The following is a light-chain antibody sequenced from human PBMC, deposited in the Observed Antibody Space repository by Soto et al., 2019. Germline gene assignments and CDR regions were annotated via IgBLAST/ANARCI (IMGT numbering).Light chain of an antibody. CDR3: QQYQNSPRK. CDR2: DTS. V-gene: IGKV3-20*01. Sequence: ESVLTQSPGTLSFSPGERATRSCRASQSVSTSSLAWYQQRPGQAPRLLIYDTSKRATGIPDRFSGSGSGTDFTLTISRLEPEDFAVYYCQQYQNSPRKFGQGTKVDIK. J-gene: IGKJ1*01. CDR1: QSVSTSS.